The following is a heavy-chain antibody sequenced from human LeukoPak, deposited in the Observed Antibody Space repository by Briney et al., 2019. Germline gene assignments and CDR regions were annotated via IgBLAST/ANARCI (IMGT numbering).Heavy chain of an antibody. CDR3: AKDGSYYDILTGYHYFDY. D-gene: IGHD3-9*01. V-gene: IGHV3-30*18. CDR1: GFTFSSYG. Sequence: GGSLRLSCAASGFTFSSYGMHWVRQAPGKGLEWVAVISYDGSNKYYADSVKGRFTISRDNSKNTLYLQMNSLRAEDTAGYYCAKDGSYYDILTGYHYFDYWGQGTLVTVSS. J-gene: IGHJ4*02. CDR2: ISYDGSNK.